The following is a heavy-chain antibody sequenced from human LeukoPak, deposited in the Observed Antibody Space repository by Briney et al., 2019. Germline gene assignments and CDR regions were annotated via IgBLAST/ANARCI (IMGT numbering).Heavy chain of an antibody. D-gene: IGHD6-19*01. V-gene: IGHV3-48*03. CDR1: GFSFSSYE. CDR3: ARGGQSSSWFWID. J-gene: IGHJ4*02. CDR2: ISGSGSTK. Sequence: KSGGSLRLSCAASGFSFSSYEMNWVRQAPGEGLEWLSYISGSGSTKYSADSVEGRFTISRDNAKNSVYLQMDSLRAEDTAVYYCARGGQSSSWFWIDWGQGTQVTVSS.